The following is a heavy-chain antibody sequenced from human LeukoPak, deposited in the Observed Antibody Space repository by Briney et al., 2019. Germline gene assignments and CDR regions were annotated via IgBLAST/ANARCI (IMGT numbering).Heavy chain of an antibody. Sequence: GGSLRLSCAASGFTVSSNYMSWVRQAPGKGLEWVAVIYSGGSTYYADSVKGTFTISRYNSKKTLYLQTNSLRAEDPAVYYCASVSWLAYWSQGT. CDR1: GFTVSSNY. V-gene: IGHV3-66*01. CDR3: ASVSWLAY. CDR2: IYSGGST. D-gene: IGHD3-22*01. J-gene: IGHJ4*02.